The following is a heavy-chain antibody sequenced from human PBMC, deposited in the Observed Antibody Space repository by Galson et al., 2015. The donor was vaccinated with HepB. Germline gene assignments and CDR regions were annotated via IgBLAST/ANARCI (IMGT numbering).Heavy chain of an antibody. CDR3: ARHYCSRGACYPLFYYYALDV. Sequence: SVKVSCKASGYTFTNYGITWVRKAPGQGLEWMGWISTYNANTNYGQNVQGRVTMTTDTSTNTAYTELGSLRSDDTAVYYCARHYCSRGACYPLFYYYALDVWGQGTTVTVS. CDR2: ISTYNANT. D-gene: IGHD2-15*01. CDR1: GYTFTNYG. J-gene: IGHJ6*02. V-gene: IGHV1-18*01.